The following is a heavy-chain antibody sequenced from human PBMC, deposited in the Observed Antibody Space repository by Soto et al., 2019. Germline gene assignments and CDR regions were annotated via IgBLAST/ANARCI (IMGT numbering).Heavy chain of an antibody. J-gene: IGHJ4*02. CDR3: AREREYYDSSGTFDY. D-gene: IGHD3-22*01. CDR1: VFPFSSYA. V-gene: IGHV3-30-3*01. CDR2: ISYDGSNK. Sequence: GPLRPACAAPVFPFSSYAMHWVRQAPGKGLEWVAVISYDGSNKYYADSVKGRFTISRDNSKNTLYLQMNSLRAEDTAVYYCAREREYYDSSGTFDYWGQGTLVTV.